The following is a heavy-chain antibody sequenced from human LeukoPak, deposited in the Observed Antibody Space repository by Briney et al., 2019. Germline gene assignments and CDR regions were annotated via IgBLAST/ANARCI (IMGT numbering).Heavy chain of an antibody. V-gene: IGHV3-23*01. CDR2: ISGSGGST. D-gene: IGHD6-19*01. J-gene: IGHJ4*02. CDR1: GFTFSSYA. Sequence: GGPLRLSCAASGFTFSSYAMSWVRQAPGKGLEWVSAISGSGGSTYYADSVKGRFTISRDNSKNTLYLQMNSLRAEDTAVYYCAKESGRASGYSSGFTDYWGQGTLVTVSS. CDR3: AKESGRASGYSSGFTDY.